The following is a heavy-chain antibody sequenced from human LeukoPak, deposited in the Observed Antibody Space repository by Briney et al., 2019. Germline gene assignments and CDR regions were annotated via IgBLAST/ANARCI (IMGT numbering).Heavy chain of an antibody. J-gene: IGHJ6*03. CDR1: GGSISSYY. Sequence: SETLSLTCTVSGGSISSYYWSWLRQPAGKGLEWIGRIYTSGSTNYNPSLKSRVTISVDKSKNQFSLKLSSVTAADTAVYYCARGGQPIVGAGLSPALYYMDVWGKGTTVTVSS. CDR2: IYTSGST. V-gene: IGHV4-4*07. D-gene: IGHD1-26*01. CDR3: ARGGQPIVGAGLSPALYYMDV.